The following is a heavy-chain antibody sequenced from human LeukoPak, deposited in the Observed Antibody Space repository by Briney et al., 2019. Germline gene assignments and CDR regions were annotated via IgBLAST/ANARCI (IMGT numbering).Heavy chain of an antibody. CDR3: ARERRRIVVVPAANRVFDP. Sequence: GASVKVSCKASGYTFTGYYTHWVRQAPGQGLEWMGWINPNSGGTNYAQKFQGRVTMTRDTSISTAYMELSRLRSDDTAVYYCARERRRIVVVPAANRVFDPWGQGTLVTVSS. J-gene: IGHJ5*02. CDR1: GYTFTGYY. CDR2: INPNSGGT. D-gene: IGHD2-2*01. V-gene: IGHV1-2*02.